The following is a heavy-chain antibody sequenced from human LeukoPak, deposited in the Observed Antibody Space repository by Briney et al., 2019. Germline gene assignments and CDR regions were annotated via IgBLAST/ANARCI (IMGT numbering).Heavy chain of an antibody. J-gene: IGHJ2*01. CDR3: AAMGVEMTKLGYYFDL. CDR2: IVAGSGNT. V-gene: IGHV1-58*01. Sequence: GASVKVSCKASGFTFKNTGVQWVRQARGQRLEWIGWIVAGSGNTNYAQKFQERVTITRNMSINTAYMELSSLRYEDTAVFYCAAMGVEMTKLGYYFDLWGRGTLVTVSS. CDR1: GFTFKNTG. D-gene: IGHD5-24*01.